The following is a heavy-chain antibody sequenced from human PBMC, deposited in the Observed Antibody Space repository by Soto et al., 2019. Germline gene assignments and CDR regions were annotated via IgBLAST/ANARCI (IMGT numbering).Heavy chain of an antibody. J-gene: IGHJ4*02. D-gene: IGHD6-13*01. CDR1: GGSISSGGYS. CDR3: ASGQQLVRNY. Sequence: QLQMQDSGSGLVKPSQTLSLTCAVSGGSISSGGYSWSWIRQPPGKGLEWIGYIYHSGSTYYNPSLKSRVTISVDRSKNQFSLKLSSVTAADTAVYYCASGQQLVRNYWGQATLVTVSS. V-gene: IGHV4-30-2*01. CDR2: IYHSGST.